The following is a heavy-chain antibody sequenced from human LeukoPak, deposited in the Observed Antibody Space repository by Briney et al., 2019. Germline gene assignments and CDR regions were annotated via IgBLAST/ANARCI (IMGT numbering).Heavy chain of an antibody. D-gene: IGHD3-3*01. CDR1: GGSISSSSYY. Sequence: TSETLSLTCTVSGGSISSSSYYWGWIRQPPGKGLEWIGSIYYSGSTYYNPSLKSRVTISVDTSKNQFSLKLSSVTAADTAVYYCAREGVLWSGYTNYYYGMDVWGQGTTVTVSS. V-gene: IGHV4-39*02. CDR3: AREGVLWSGYTNYYYGMDV. J-gene: IGHJ6*02. CDR2: IYYSGST.